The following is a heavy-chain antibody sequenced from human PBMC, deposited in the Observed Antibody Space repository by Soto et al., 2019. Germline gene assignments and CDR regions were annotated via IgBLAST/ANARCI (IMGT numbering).Heavy chain of an antibody. D-gene: IGHD1-26*01. Sequence: QLQLQESGPGLVKPSETLSLTCTVSGGSISSSTYYWGWVRQPPGKGLEWIASIYDGGSSHQHPSLKSRVTVSVDTSKNQFSLKLSSMTAADSAVYYCARHSSGSPHPGFDYWGQGTLVTVSS. J-gene: IGHJ4*02. CDR3: ARHSSGSPHPGFDY. CDR2: IYDGGSS. V-gene: IGHV4-39*01. CDR1: GGSISSSTYY.